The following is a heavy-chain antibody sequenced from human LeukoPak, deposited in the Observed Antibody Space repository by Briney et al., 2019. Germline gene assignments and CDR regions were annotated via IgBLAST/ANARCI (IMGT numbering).Heavy chain of an antibody. CDR1: GGTFSSYA. D-gene: IGHD2-2*01. Sequence: ASVKVSCKASGGTFSSYAISWVRQAPGQGLEWMGGIIPIFGTANYAQKFQGRVTITADESTSTAYMELSSLRSEDTAVYYCARGLGSIQEYYYYYYYMDVWGKGTTVTVSS. J-gene: IGHJ6*03. CDR2: IIPIFGTA. CDR3: ARGLGSIQEYYYYYYYMDV. V-gene: IGHV1-69*13.